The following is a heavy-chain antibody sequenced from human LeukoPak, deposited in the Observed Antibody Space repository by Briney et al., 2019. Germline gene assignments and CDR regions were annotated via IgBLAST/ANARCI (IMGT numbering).Heavy chain of an antibody. J-gene: IGHJ6*03. D-gene: IGHD1-26*01. V-gene: IGHV3-30*02. Sequence: GGSLRLSCAASGFTFSSYGMHWVRQAPGKGLEWVAFIRYDGSNKYYADSVKGRFTISRDNSKNMLYLQMNSLRAEDTAVYYCAKDLRRIVGATKGMDVWGKGTTVTVSS. CDR2: IRYDGSNK. CDR1: GFTFSSYG. CDR3: AKDLRRIVGATKGMDV.